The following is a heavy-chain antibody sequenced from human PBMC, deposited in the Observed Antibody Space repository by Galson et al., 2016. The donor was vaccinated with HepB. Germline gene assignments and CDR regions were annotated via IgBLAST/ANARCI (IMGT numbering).Heavy chain of an antibody. V-gene: IGHV4-39*01. Sequence: ETLSLTCTVSGGSISSSFYYWAWIRQPPGKGLEWIGNIYYSGTTHYNPSLQSRVSISVDTSKNQFSLRLTSVSAADTAMYSCARQDSAGLVNFWGQGTMVTVSS. J-gene: IGHJ3*01. D-gene: IGHD2/OR15-2a*01. CDR3: ARQDSAGLVNF. CDR1: GGSISSSFYY. CDR2: IYYSGTT.